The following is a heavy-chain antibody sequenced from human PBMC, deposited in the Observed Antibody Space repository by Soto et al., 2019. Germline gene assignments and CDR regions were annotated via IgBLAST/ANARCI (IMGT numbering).Heavy chain of an antibody. CDR2: FDPEDGET. CDR1: GYTLTELS. CDR3: ATAYPDSSGYYYKAFDI. V-gene: IGHV1-24*01. J-gene: IGHJ3*02. D-gene: IGHD3-22*01. Sequence: RASVKVSCKVSGYTLTELSMHWVRQAPGKGLEWMGGFDPEDGETIYAQKFQGRVTMTEDTSTDTAYMELSSLRSEDTDVYYCATAYPDSSGYYYKAFDIWGQGTMVTVSS.